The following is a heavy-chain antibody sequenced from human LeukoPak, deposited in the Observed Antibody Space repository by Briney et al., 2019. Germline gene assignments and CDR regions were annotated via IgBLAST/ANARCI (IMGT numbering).Heavy chain of an antibody. CDR3: ATTVAGTRWALGY. CDR2: ISSSGSTI. Sequence: GGSLRLSCAASGFTFSDYYMSWIRQAPGKGLEWVSYISSSGSTIYYADSVKGRFTISRDNAKNSLYLQMSSLRAEDTAVYYCATTVAGTRWALGYWGQGTLVTVSS. V-gene: IGHV3-11*01. D-gene: IGHD6-19*01. CDR1: GFTFSDYY. J-gene: IGHJ4*02.